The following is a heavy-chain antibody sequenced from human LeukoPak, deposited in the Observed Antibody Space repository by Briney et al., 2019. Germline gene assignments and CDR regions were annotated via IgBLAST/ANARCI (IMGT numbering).Heavy chain of an antibody. J-gene: IGHJ4*02. V-gene: IGHV3-15*01. CDR3: TTTRRGGIAAAGHTLN. D-gene: IGHD6-13*01. CDR1: GFTFSNAW. Sequence: GGSLRLSCAASGFTFSNAWMSWVRQAPGKGLEWVGRIKSKTDGGTTDYAAPVKGRFTISRDDSKNTLYLQMNSLKTEDTAVYYCTTTRRGGIAAAGHTLNWGQGTLVTVSS. CDR2: IKSKTDGGTT.